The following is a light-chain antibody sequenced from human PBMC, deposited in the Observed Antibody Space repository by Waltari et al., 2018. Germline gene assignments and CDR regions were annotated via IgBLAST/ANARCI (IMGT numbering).Light chain of an antibody. Sequence: QSVLTQPPSVSGAPGQRVTISCTGSSSNTGAGYDVTWYPQLPGTAPKLLIYGDSNRPSGVPDRFSGSKSGTSASLAITGLQAEDEAVYYCQSYDSSLSGSVVFGGGTKLTVL. CDR2: GDS. CDR3: QSYDSSLSGSVV. CDR1: SSNTGAGYD. J-gene: IGLJ2*01. V-gene: IGLV1-40*01.